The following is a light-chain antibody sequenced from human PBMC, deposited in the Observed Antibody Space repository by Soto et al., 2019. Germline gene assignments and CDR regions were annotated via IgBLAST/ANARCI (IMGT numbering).Light chain of an antibody. CDR2: LNSDGSH. J-gene: IGLJ2*01. CDR3: QTWGTGIVV. V-gene: IGLV4-69*01. CDR1: SGHSSYA. Sequence: QSVLTQSPSASASLGASVKFTCTLSSGHSSYAIAWHQQQPDKGPRYLMKLNSDGSHNKGDGIPDRFSGSSSGAERYLTISSLQSEDEADYYCQTWGTGIVVFGGGTKLTVL.